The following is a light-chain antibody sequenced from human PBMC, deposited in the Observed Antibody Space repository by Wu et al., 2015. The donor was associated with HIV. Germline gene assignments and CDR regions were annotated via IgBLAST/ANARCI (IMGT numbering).Light chain of an antibody. CDR1: QSVSNRQ. Sequence: GERAPSPRRASQSVSNRQFGLGTNKKPRPRLPRLLIYHTLSRATGIPDRFNGGASGTDFILTIDGLQPEDFGIYYCQYYGTALLTFGGGTKVEI. CDR2: HTL. CDR3: QYYGTALLT. J-gene: IGKJ4*01. V-gene: IGKV3-20*01.